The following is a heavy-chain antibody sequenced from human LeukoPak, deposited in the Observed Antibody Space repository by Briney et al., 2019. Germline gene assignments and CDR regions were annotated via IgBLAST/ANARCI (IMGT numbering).Heavy chain of an antibody. D-gene: IGHD6-19*01. CDR2: ISGSGGST. Sequence: GGSLRLSCAASGFTFSSYAMSWVRQAPGKGLEWVSAISGSGGSTYYADSVKGRFTTSRDNSKNTLYLQMNSLRAEDTAVYYCAKDVAVAATGPLFDYWGQGTLVTVSS. CDR1: GFTFSSYA. V-gene: IGHV3-23*01. J-gene: IGHJ4*02. CDR3: AKDVAVAATGPLFDY.